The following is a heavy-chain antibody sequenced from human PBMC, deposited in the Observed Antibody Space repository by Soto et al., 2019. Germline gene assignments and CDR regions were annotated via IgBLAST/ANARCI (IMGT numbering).Heavy chain of an antibody. D-gene: IGHD4-17*01. Sequence: QVQLQESGPGLVKPSETLSLNCSVSGGSIGTYFWGWIRQPPGKGLEWIGHIYYSGSTSYNPSLRSQVTISLDTSKNQFSLRLRSVSAADTAVYYCARSYGDLPDYWGQGTLVTVSS. J-gene: IGHJ4*02. CDR2: IYYSGST. V-gene: IGHV4-59*08. CDR3: ARSYGDLPDY. CDR1: GGSIGTYF.